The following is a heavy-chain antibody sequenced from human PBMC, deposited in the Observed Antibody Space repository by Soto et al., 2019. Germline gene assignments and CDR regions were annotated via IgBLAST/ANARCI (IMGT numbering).Heavy chain of an antibody. J-gene: IGHJ4*02. Sequence: QITLKESGPTLVKPTQTLTLTCTFSGFSLNTRGVGVGWIRQPPGKALEWLALISWDGEKRYSPSLKSRLTITKDTSDNQVVLTMTNMDPVDTATYYSAHRRGDLLTGHYYFDYWGQGTLVTVSS. CDR2: ISWDGEK. D-gene: IGHD3-9*01. V-gene: IGHV2-5*02. CDR1: GFSLNTRGVG. CDR3: AHRRGDLLTGHYYFDY.